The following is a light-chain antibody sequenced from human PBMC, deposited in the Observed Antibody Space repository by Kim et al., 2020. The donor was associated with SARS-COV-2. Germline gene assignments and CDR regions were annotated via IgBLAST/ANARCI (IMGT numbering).Light chain of an antibody. CDR3: QQYGSSPFT. CDR2: GAS. Sequence: EIVLTQSPGTLSLSPGERATLSCRASQSVSSIYLAWYQQKPGQAPRLLIYGASSRATGIPDRFSGSGSGTDFILTISRLEPEDFAVYYCQQYGSSPFTFGHGTRLDIK. V-gene: IGKV3-20*01. J-gene: IGKJ5*01. CDR1: QSVSSIY.